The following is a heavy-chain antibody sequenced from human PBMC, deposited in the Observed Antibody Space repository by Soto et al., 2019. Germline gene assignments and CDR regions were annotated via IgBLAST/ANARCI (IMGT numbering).Heavy chain of an antibody. CDR3: ARGGGIVVVTAPYDH. J-gene: IGHJ4*02. D-gene: IGHD2-21*02. CDR2: ISAYNGNT. Sequence: ASVKVSCKASGYTFTNSGISWVRQAPGQGIEWMGWISAYNGNTNYAQKLQGRVTMTTDTSTSTAYMELRSLRSDDTAVYYCARGGGIVVVTAPYDHWGQGTLVTVSS. V-gene: IGHV1-18*01. CDR1: GYTFTNSG.